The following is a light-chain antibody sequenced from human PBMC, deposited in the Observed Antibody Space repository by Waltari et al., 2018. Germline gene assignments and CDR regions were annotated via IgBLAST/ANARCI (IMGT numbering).Light chain of an antibody. CDR2: TDS. J-gene: IGLJ1*01. CDR3: AAWVDSLYGCF. Sequence: QSVLTQPPSASGTPGQPVSIPGSGSSSRIGRNPVSWYQVLPGAAPRLLIHTDSQRPSGVPDRFSASRSGTSSSLAISGLQFEDAAEYYCAAWVDSLYGCFFGTGTRVTVL. CDR1: SSRIGRNP. V-gene: IGLV1-44*01.